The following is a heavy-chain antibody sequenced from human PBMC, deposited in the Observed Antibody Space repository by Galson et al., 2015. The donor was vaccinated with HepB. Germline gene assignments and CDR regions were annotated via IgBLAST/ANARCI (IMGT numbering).Heavy chain of an antibody. V-gene: IGHV3-30*18. J-gene: IGHJ2*01. CDR2: TSFDGKSE. CDR1: GFTFSNFG. Sequence: SLRLSCAASGFTFSNFGMHWVRQAPGKGLEWVAVTSFDGKSEYFADSVQGRFTISRDNSKNTVYLHLNSLRAEDTAVYYCAKDNRRVTDGYNSYNRYVDLWGRGALVTVSS. D-gene: IGHD5-24*01. CDR3: AKDNRRVTDGYNSYNRYVDL.